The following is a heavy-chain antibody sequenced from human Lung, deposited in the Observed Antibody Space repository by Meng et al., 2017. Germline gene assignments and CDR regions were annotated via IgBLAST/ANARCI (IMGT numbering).Heavy chain of an antibody. CDR2: VYFSGST. J-gene: IGHJ4*02. CDR1: GDSVSSGGYY. Sequence: QVQLQESGPGLVRPSATLSLTCTVSGDSVSSGGYYWSWIRQPPGKGLEWIGYVYFSGSTNYNPSLKSRVTISLDTSKNQFSLKVNSVTAADTAVYYCARGGTVVNLGYWGPGTLVTVSS. D-gene: IGHD4-23*01. CDR3: ARGGTVVNLGY. V-gene: IGHV4-61*08.